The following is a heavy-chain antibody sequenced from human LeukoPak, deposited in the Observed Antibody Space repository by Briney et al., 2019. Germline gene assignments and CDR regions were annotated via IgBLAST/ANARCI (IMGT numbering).Heavy chain of an antibody. CDR1: GFTFSSYA. CDR3: ARSDSSGYWRAYYFDY. CDR2: ISGSGGST. Sequence: GGSLRLSCAASGFTFSSYAMSWVRQAPGKGLEWVSAISGSGGSTYYADSVKGRFTISRDNSKNTLYLQMNSLRAEDTAVYYCARSDSSGYWRAYYFDYWGQGTLVTVSS. J-gene: IGHJ4*02. D-gene: IGHD3-22*01. V-gene: IGHV3-23*01.